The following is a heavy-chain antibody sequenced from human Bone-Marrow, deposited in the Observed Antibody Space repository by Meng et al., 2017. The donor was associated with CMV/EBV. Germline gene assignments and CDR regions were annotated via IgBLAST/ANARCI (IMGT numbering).Heavy chain of an antibody. D-gene: IGHD6-13*01. J-gene: IGHJ5*02. CDR3: ARSGAAGVRNWFDP. Sequence: SETLSLTCVVYGESFSDYYWGWIRQPPGKGLEWIGSIYYSGSTYYNPSLKSRVTISVDTSKNQFSLKLSSVTAADTAVYYCARSGAAGVRNWFDPWGQGTLVTVSS. CDR2: IYYSGST. V-gene: IGHV4-34*01. CDR1: GESFSDYY.